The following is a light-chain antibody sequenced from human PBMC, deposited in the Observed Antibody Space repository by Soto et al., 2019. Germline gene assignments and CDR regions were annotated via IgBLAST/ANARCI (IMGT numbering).Light chain of an antibody. Sequence: DIQMTQSPSSLSASFGDRVTITCRASQSISSYLNWYQQKPGKAPKLLIYAASSLQSGVPSRFSGSGSGTDFTLTINSLEPEHFAVYYCQHFGSSLRTFGQGTKVDI. V-gene: IGKV1-39*01. CDR2: AAS. CDR1: QSISSY. J-gene: IGKJ1*01. CDR3: QHFGSSLRT.